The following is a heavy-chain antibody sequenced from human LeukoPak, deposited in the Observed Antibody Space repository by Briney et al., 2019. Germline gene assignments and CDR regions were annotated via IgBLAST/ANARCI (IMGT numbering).Heavy chain of an antibody. CDR2: IKQDGIEK. V-gene: IGHV3-7*01. CDR1: GFTFSTFW. D-gene: IGHD3-22*01. Sequence: PGGSLRLSCAASGFTFSTFWMTWIPQAPGKGLECVANIKQDGIEKYYVHSVEGRFTVSRDNTKNSLFLQMHSLRAEDTAVYYCARGSSGYYCDHFQTWGQGSLVTVSS. CDR3: ARGSSGYYCDHFQT. J-gene: IGHJ1*01.